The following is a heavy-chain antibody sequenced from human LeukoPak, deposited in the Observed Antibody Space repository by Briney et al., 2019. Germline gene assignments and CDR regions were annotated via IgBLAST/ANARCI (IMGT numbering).Heavy chain of an antibody. Sequence: SQTLSPTCAISGDSVSSNSAAWTWNRHSPSRGLEWLRRTYYRSKWSDDYAVSVKRRITINPDTSKNQFSLRLNSVTPEDTAVYYCARGRVTTIANYYYYYMDVWGEGTTVTVSS. CDR3: ARGRVTTIANYYYYYMDV. CDR1: GDSVSSNSAA. V-gene: IGHV6-1*01. D-gene: IGHD4-17*01. CDR2: TYYRSKWSD. J-gene: IGHJ6*03.